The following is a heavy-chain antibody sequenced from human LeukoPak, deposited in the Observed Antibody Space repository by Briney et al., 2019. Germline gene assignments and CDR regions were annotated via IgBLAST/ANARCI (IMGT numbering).Heavy chain of an antibody. CDR2: ISSNGGST. J-gene: IGHJ6*03. Sequence: GGSLRLSCAASGFTFSSYAMHWVRQAPGKGLEYVSAISSNGGSTYYANSVKGRFTISRDNSENTLYLQMGSLRAEDMAVYYCARVGVGRVPAATIYYMDVWGKGTTVTVSS. CDR1: GFTFSSYA. D-gene: IGHD2-2*01. CDR3: ARVGVGRVPAATIYYMDV. V-gene: IGHV3-64*01.